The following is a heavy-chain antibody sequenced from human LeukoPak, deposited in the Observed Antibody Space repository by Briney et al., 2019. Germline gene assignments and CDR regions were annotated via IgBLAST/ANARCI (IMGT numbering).Heavy chain of an antibody. D-gene: IGHD3-10*01. Sequence: GSLRLSCAASGFTFSSYAMHWVRQALGKGLEYVSAISSNGGSTYYANSVKGRFTISRDNSKNTLYLQMGSLRAEDMAVYYCARSPGEVVNPEYAFDIWGQGTMVTVSS. J-gene: IGHJ3*02. V-gene: IGHV3-64*01. CDR3: ARSPGEVVNPEYAFDI. CDR1: GFTFSSYA. CDR2: ISSNGGST.